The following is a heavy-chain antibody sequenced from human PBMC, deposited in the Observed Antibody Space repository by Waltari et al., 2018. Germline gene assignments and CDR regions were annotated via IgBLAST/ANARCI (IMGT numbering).Heavy chain of an antibody. J-gene: IGHJ6*03. Sequence: QLQLQESGPGLVKPPETLSITCTVSGGSISSSSYYWGWIRQPPGKGLEWIGSIYYSGSTYSNSSLKSRVPISVYTSKNRFSLKLSSVTAAYTAVYYCAMIRGSGSHSRPYMDVWGKGTTVTVSS. CDR2: IYYSGST. CDR3: AMIRGSGSHSRPYMDV. CDR1: GGSISSSSYY. V-gene: IGHV4-39*07. D-gene: IGHD3-10*01.